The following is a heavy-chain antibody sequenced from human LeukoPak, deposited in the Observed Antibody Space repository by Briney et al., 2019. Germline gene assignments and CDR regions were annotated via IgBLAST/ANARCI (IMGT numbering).Heavy chain of an antibody. J-gene: IGHJ4*02. V-gene: IGHV3-23*01. CDR1: GFTFSNYA. CDR3: ARDPHYYDSSGYSDY. Sequence: PGGSLRLSCAASGFTFSNYAMSWVRQAPGKGLEWVSGISGSGGSTYYADSVKGRFTISRDNSKNTLYLQMNSLRAEDTAVYYCARDPHYYDSSGYSDYWGQGTLVTVSS. D-gene: IGHD3-22*01. CDR2: ISGSGGST.